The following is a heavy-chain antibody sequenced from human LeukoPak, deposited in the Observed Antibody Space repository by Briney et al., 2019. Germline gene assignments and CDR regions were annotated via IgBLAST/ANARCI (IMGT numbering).Heavy chain of an antibody. J-gene: IGHJ4*02. CDR2: IYYSGST. Sequence: SETLSLTCTVSGGSISSGGYYWSWIRQHPGKGLEWIGYIYYSGSTYYNPSLKSRVTISVDTSKNQFSLKLSSVTAADTAVYYCARHALYGDFRHFDYWGLGSLVTVSS. D-gene: IGHD4-17*01. CDR1: GGSISSGGYY. V-gene: IGHV4-31*03. CDR3: ARHALYGDFRHFDY.